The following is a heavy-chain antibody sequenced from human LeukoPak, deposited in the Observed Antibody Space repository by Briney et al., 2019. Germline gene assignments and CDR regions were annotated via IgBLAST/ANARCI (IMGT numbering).Heavy chain of an antibody. CDR2: IYYSGST. CDR1: GGSISSYY. Sequence: SETLSFTSTVSGGSISSYYWSWIRQPPGKGLEWIGYIYYSGSTNYNPSLESRVTISVDTSKNQFSLKLSSVTAADTAVYYCARHFRFWSGYLDYWGQGTLVTVSS. V-gene: IGHV4-59*08. CDR3: ARHFRFWSGYLDY. J-gene: IGHJ4*02. D-gene: IGHD3-3*01.